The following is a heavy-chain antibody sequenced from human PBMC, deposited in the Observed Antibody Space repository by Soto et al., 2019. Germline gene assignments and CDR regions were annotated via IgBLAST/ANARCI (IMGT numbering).Heavy chain of an antibody. CDR3: AREYYYDSSGYYHTDAFDI. CDR1: GYTFTSYG. D-gene: IGHD3-22*01. V-gene: IGHV1-18*01. Sequence: ASVKLSCKASGYTFTSYGISWVRQAPGQGLEWMGWISAYNGNTNYAQKLQGRVTMTTDTSTSTAYMELRSLRSDDTAVYYCAREYYYDSSGYYHTDAFDIWGQGTMVTVSS. J-gene: IGHJ3*02. CDR2: ISAYNGNT.